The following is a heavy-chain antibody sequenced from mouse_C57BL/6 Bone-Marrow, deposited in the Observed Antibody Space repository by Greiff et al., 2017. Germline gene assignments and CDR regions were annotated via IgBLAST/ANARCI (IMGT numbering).Heavy chain of an antibody. CDR3: ARVLFDGDPYWYLDF. D-gene: IGHD2-3*01. J-gene: IGHJ1*03. V-gene: IGHV1-72*01. CDR1: GYTFTSYW. CDR2: IDPNSGGT. Sequence: QVQLQQPGAELVKPGASVKLSCKASGYTFTSYWMHLVKQRPGRGLEWIGRIDPNSGGTKYNEKFKSKATLTVDKPSSTAYMHLSSLTSEDSAVYYSARVLFDGDPYWYLDFGGKGTTVTVSS.